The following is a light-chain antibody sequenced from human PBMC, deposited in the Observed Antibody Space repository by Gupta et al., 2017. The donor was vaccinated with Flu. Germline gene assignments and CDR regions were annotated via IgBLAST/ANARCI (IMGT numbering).Light chain of an antibody. Sequence: QSALTQPRSVSGSPGQSVTISCPGTNNDVGGYNYLSWYRQHPGKAPTLVIFDVVERPSGVPGRFSGSKSGDTASLTISGLQTEDEADYFCCSYAGSNTWVFGGGTKVTVL. CDR2: DVV. J-gene: IGLJ3*02. V-gene: IGLV2-11*01. CDR1: NNDVGGYNY. CDR3: CSYAGSNTWV.